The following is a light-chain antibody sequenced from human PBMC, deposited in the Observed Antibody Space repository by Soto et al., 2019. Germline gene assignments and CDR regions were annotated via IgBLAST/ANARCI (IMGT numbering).Light chain of an antibody. CDR1: QSISSW. V-gene: IGKV1-5*03. Sequence: DIQMTQSPSTLSASVGDRVTITCRASQSISSWLAWYQQKPGKAPKLLIYKASSLESGVPSRFSGSGSGTEFTLTISRLQPDDFATSYCQQYNSYSLTFGGGTKVEIK. CDR2: KAS. J-gene: IGKJ4*01. CDR3: QQYNSYSLT.